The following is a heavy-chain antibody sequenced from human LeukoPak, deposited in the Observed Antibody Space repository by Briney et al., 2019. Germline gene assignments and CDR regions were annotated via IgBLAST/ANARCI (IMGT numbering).Heavy chain of an antibody. Sequence: ASVKVSCKASGYTFTSYAMNWVRQAPGQGLEWMGWISTNTGNPTYAQGFTGRFVFSLDTSVSTAYLQISSLKAEDTAVYYCARDWAVAGLYYYYYGMDVWGQGTTVTVSS. CDR1: GYTFTSYA. D-gene: IGHD6-19*01. CDR2: ISTNTGNP. CDR3: ARDWAVAGLYYYYYGMDV. V-gene: IGHV7-4-1*02. J-gene: IGHJ6*02.